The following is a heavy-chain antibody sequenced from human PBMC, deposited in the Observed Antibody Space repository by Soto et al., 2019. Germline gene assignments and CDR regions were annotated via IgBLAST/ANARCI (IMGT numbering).Heavy chain of an antibody. Sequence: QVQLVQSGAEVKKPGSSVKVSCKASGGTFTSYAISWVRQAPGQGLEWMGGIIPIFGTADHAPKFQGRVTITADESTSTAYMELSSLRSEDTAVYYCATQGLPTYYYYGIDVWGQGTTVTVSS. CDR3: ATQGLPTYYYYGIDV. D-gene: IGHD5-18*01. V-gene: IGHV1-69*12. CDR1: GGTFTSYA. CDR2: IIPIFGTA. J-gene: IGHJ6*02.